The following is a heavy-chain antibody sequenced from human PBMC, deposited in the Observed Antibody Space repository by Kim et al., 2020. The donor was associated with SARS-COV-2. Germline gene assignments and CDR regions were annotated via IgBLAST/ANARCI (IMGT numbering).Heavy chain of an antibody. CDR1: GGSISSSSYY. V-gene: IGHV4-39*07. J-gene: IGHJ6*02. Sequence: SETLSLTCTVSGGSISSSSYYWGWIRQPPGKGLEWIGSIYYSGSTYYNPSLKSRVTISVDTSKNQFSLKLSSVTAADTAVYYCARDWVLRVVVPAATDIYGMDVWGQGTTFTVSS. CDR2: IYYSGST. D-gene: IGHD2-2*01. CDR3: ARDWVLRVVVPAATDIYGMDV.